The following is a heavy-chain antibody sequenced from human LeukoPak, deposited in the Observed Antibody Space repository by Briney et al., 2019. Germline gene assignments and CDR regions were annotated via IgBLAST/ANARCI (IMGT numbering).Heavy chain of an antibody. CDR2: ISSNGGST. CDR3: ARDNLRSRWLQPGDY. J-gene: IGHJ4*02. V-gene: IGHV3-64*01. Sequence: GGSLRLSCAASGFTFSDYAMHWVRQPPGKGLEYVSAISSNGGSTYYANSVKGRFTIPRDNSKNTLYLQMGSLRAEDMAVYYCARDNLRSRWLQPGDYWGQGTLVTVSS. D-gene: IGHD5-24*01. CDR1: GFTFSDYA.